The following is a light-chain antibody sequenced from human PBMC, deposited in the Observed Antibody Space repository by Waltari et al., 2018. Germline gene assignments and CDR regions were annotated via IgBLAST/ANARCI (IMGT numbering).Light chain of an antibody. Sequence: DIQLTQSPSSMSASVGDRITITRRASETITKYLNWYHQKPGKAPKLLIYGVFSLHSGVSTRFSGSGSGTDFTLTIGSLQPEDFGTFYCQQTYKTPQTFGQGTKV. V-gene: IGKV1-39*01. CDR1: ETITKY. CDR2: GVF. J-gene: IGKJ1*01. CDR3: QQTYKTPQT.